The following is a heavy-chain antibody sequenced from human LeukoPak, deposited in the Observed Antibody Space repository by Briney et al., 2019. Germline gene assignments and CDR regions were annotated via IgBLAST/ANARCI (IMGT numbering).Heavy chain of an antibody. V-gene: IGHV3-30*04. CDR1: GFTFSSYA. CDR3: ARGHGGLADY. Sequence: GGSLRLSCAASGFTFSSYAMHWVRQAPGKGLEWVAVISYDGSNKYYADSVKGRFTTSRDNSKNTLYLQMNSLRAEDTAVYYCARGHGGLADYWGQGTLVTVSS. CDR2: ISYDGSNK. D-gene: IGHD4-23*01. J-gene: IGHJ4*02.